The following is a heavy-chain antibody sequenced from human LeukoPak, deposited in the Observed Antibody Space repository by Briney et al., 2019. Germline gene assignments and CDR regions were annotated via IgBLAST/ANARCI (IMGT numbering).Heavy chain of an antibody. CDR3: ARDVPIAAASSYYWFDP. Sequence: GSSVKVSCKASGGTFSSYAISWVRQAPGQGLEWMGGIIPIFGTANYAQKFQGRVTITADESTSTAYMELSSLRSEDTAVYYCARDVPIAAASSYYWFDPWGQGTLVTVSS. CDR1: GGTFSSYA. V-gene: IGHV1-69*01. J-gene: IGHJ5*02. D-gene: IGHD6-13*01. CDR2: IIPIFGTA.